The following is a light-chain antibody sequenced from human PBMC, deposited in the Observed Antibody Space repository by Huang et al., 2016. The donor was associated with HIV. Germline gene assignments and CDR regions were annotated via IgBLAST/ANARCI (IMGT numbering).Light chain of an antibody. CDR1: QRVLDSSSNRNY. CDR2: WAS. V-gene: IGKV4-1*01. CDR3: QQYYTTLFT. Sequence: DIVMTQSPDSLAVSLGERATVNCKSSQRVLDSSSNRNYLAWYQQKVGQPPKLLIHWASIRESGVPDRFTGSGSGTDFTLTISGLQAEDVAVYYCQQYYTTLFTFGPGTKVDIK. J-gene: IGKJ3*01.